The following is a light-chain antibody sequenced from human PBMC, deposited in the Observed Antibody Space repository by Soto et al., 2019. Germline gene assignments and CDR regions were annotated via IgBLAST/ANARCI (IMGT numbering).Light chain of an antibody. J-gene: IGKJ1*01. Sequence: EIVMTQSPATLSVSPGGRATLSCRASQSVSTNLAWYQQKPGQAPRLLIYGASTRATGIPARFSGSGSGTEFTLTISTLQSEDFAVYYCHQYSNWAPWTFGQGTKVEI. CDR1: QSVSTN. CDR3: HQYSNWAPWT. CDR2: GAS. V-gene: IGKV3-15*01.